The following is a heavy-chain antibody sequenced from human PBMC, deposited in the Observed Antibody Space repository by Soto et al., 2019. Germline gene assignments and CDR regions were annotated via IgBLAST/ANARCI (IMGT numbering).Heavy chain of an antibody. D-gene: IGHD2-15*01. J-gene: IGHJ3*01. CDR1: GFTVSGNY. Sequence: EVQLLESGGGLVQPGGSLRLSCAASGFTVSGNYMSWVRQAPGKGLEWVSIIYSGDNTYYADSVKGRFTISRDNSKNTLYLQMNGLRVEDTAVYYCASELVVVAANHDAFDVWGQGTMVIVSS. CDR2: IYSGDNT. CDR3: ASELVVVAANHDAFDV. V-gene: IGHV3-66*01.